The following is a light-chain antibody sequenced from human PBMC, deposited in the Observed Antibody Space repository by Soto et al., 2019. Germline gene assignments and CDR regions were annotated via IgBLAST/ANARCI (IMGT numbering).Light chain of an antibody. V-gene: IGKV3-11*01. CDR3: QHRWNWAYG. Sequence: EIVLTQSPATLSLSPGERATLSCRASESVNNFLAWYQQKPGQAPRLLIYDASNRATGVPARFSGSGSGTDFTLTISSLXXXXXAVYYCQHRWNWAYGFGQGTKLEI. J-gene: IGKJ2*03. CDR1: ESVNNF. CDR2: DAS.